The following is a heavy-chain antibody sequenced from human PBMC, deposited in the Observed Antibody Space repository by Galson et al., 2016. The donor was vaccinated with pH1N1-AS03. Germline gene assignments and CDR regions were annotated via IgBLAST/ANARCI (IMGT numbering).Heavy chain of an antibody. CDR1: GFTFSSYA. Sequence: SLRLSCAASGFTFSSYAMNWVRQAPGKGLEWVSAISNSGGTTYYADSVKGRFTTSRDNSKNTLYLQMNSLRAEDTAVYYCAKASAAAGTRTFDYWGQGTLVTVSS. V-gene: IGHV3-23*01. D-gene: IGHD6-13*01. CDR3: AKASAAAGTRTFDY. J-gene: IGHJ4*02. CDR2: ISNSGGTT.